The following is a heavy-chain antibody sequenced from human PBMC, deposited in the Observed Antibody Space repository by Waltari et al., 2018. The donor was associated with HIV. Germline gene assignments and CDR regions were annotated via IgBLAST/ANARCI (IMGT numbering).Heavy chain of an antibody. Sequence: QVQLVQSGAEVRQPGSSVQVSCKASGGTFITFAISWVRQAPGQGLEWMGGTIPTFGTAMYAQKFQGRVAITADESTSTVYMELSRLSSEDTAVYFCARDAVEMATNSVYYFDYWGQGTLVSVSS. CDR3: ARDAVEMATNSVYYFDY. V-gene: IGHV1-69*01. J-gene: IGHJ4*02. CDR1: GGTFITFA. CDR2: TIPTFGTA. D-gene: IGHD3-16*01.